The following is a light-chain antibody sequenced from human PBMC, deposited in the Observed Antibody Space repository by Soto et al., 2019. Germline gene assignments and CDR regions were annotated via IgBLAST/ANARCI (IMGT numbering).Light chain of an antibody. Sequence: QAVVTQPPSVSGAPGQRVTISCTGSSSNIGAGFDVNWYQQLPGTAPKLLIYVNNNRPSGVPDRFSGSKSGTSASLAITGLQAEDEAHYYCQSYDSSLSGSVFGGGTKLTVL. V-gene: IGLV1-40*01. J-gene: IGLJ2*01. CDR3: QSYDSSLSGSV. CDR1: SSNIGAGFD. CDR2: VNN.